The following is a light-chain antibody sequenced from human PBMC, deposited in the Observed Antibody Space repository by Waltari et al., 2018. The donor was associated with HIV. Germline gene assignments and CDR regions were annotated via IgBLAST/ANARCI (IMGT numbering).Light chain of an antibody. CDR3: QQYNNWPPT. CDR2: GAS. J-gene: IGKJ1*01. CDR1: QSVSSN. Sequence: EIVMTQSPATLSVSPGESATLSCRASQSVSSNFAWYQQKPGQAPRLLIYGASTRATGIPARFSGSGSGTEFTLTISSLQSEDFAVYYCQQYNNWPPTFGQGP. V-gene: IGKV3-15*01.